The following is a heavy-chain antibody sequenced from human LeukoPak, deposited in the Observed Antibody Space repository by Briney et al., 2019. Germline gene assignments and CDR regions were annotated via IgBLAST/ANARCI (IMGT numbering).Heavy chain of an antibody. CDR2: IYYSGST. D-gene: IGHD3-3*01. CDR3: ARSPLSEYYDFWSGYYAGHAFDI. V-gene: IGHV4-39*01. Sequence: SETLSLTCTASGGSISSSSYYWGWIRQPPGKGLEWIGSIYYSGSTYYNPSLKSRVTISVDTSKNQFSLKLSSVTAADTAVYYCARSPLSEYYDFWSGYYAGHAFDIWGQGTMVTVSS. J-gene: IGHJ3*02. CDR1: GGSISSSSYY.